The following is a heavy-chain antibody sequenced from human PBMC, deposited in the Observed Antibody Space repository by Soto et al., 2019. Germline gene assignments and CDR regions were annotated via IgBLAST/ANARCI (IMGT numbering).Heavy chain of an antibody. Sequence: QVQLVQSGAEVKKPGSSVKVSCKASGGTFSSSTLSWVRQAPGQGLEWMVRIIPILGIANYAQKCQGRVTINADKSTSTAYMELSRLRSENTAVYYCASCSTSCYASAFDIWGQCTMVTVSS. V-gene: IGHV1-69*02. CDR2: IIPILGIA. J-gene: IGHJ3*02. CDR1: GGTFSSST. CDR3: ASCSTSCYASAFDI. D-gene: IGHD2-2*01.